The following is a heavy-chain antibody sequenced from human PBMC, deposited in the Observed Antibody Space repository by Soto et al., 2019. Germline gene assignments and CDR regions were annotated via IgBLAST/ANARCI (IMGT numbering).Heavy chain of an antibody. Sequence: GGSLRLSCAASGFTFDDYGMSWVRQAPGKGLEWVSGINWNGGSTGYADSVKGRFTISRDNAKNSLYLQMNSLRAEDTALYHCARDFSITGTTAAFDIWGQGTMVTVSS. CDR2: INWNGGST. D-gene: IGHD1-20*01. J-gene: IGHJ3*02. CDR3: ARDFSITGTTAAFDI. CDR1: GFTFDDYG. V-gene: IGHV3-20*01.